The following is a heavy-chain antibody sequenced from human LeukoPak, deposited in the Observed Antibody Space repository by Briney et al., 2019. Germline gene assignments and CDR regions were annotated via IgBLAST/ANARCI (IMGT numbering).Heavy chain of an antibody. V-gene: IGHV3-15*01. CDR2: IKSKSVGGTT. CDR3: LRDWYGSGSYWQIRESYFDY. CDR1: GFTFSNAW. D-gene: IGHD3-10*01. Sequence: RGSLRLSCAASGFTFSNAWMNWVRQAPGKGLEWVGRIKSKSVGGTTDYAAPLKGRFTISRDDSKNTLYLQMNSLKTEDTAVYYCLRDWYGSGSYWQIRESYFDYWGQGTLVTVSS. J-gene: IGHJ4*02.